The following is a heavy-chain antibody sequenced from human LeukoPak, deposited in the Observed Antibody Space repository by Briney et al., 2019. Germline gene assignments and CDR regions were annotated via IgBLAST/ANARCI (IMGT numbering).Heavy chain of an antibody. Sequence: GGSLRLSCVASGFTFSSYWMGWVRQAPGKGLEWVANIKQDESEKYYVDSVKGRFTISRDNAKISLYLQMNSLRAEDTAVYYCVRVANGATFDYWGRGTLVTVSS. CDR2: IKQDESEK. CDR1: GFTFSSYW. V-gene: IGHV3-7*01. CDR3: VRVANGATFDY. D-gene: IGHD5-12*01. J-gene: IGHJ4*02.